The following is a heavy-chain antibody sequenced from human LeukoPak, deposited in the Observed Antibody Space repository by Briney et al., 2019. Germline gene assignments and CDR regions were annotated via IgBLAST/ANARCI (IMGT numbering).Heavy chain of an antibody. V-gene: IGHV4-30-4*01. D-gene: IGHD3-22*01. CDR1: GGSISSDDYY. Sequence: SETLSLTCTVSGGSISSDDYYWSWIRQPPGKGLEWIGYIYYSGITYYNPSLKSRVTISVDTSKNQFSLKLSSVTAADTAVYYCARVTSSGHYFFDYWGQGSLVTVSS. CDR2: IYYSGIT. CDR3: ARVTSSGHYFFDY. J-gene: IGHJ4*02.